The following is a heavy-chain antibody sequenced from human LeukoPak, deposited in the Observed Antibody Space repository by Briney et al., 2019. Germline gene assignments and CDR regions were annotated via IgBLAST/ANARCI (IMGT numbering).Heavy chain of an antibody. V-gene: IGHV1-24*01. J-gene: IGHJ4*02. CDR3: ATPYSSGWYYFDY. Sequence: ASVKVSCKVSGYTLIELSMHWVRQAPGKGLEWMGGFDPEDGETIYAQKFQGRVTMTEDTSTDTAYMELSSLRSEDTAVYYCATPYSSGWYYFDYWGQGTLVTVSS. CDR1: GYTLIELS. D-gene: IGHD6-19*01. CDR2: FDPEDGET.